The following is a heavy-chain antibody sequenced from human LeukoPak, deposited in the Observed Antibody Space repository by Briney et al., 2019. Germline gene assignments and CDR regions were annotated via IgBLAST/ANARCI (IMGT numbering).Heavy chain of an antibody. J-gene: IGHJ5*02. CDR3: ACRDLTSTWSFP. CDR1: GYSFTNYW. Sequence: GGSLKISCQGFGYSFTNYWIGWVRQMPGKGMEWMGVIYPGDSRIRYNPSFQGQVTISVDKSISTAYLQWVSLKASDSAIYYCACRDLTSTWSFPWGQGTLVTVSS. V-gene: IGHV5-51*01. CDR2: IYPGDSRI. D-gene: IGHD6-13*01.